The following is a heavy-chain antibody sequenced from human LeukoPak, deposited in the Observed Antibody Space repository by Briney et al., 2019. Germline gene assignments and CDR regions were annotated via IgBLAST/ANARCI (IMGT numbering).Heavy chain of an antibody. D-gene: IGHD2-15*01. CDR2: ISYDGSNK. CDR1: GFTFSSYA. Sequence: GRSLRLSCAASGFTFSSYAMHWVRQAPGKGLEWVAVISYDGSNKYYADSVKGRFTISRDNSKNTLYLQMNSLRAEDTAVYYCARMGGISIDPWGQGTLVTVSS. V-gene: IGHV3-30*01. CDR3: ARMGGISIDP. J-gene: IGHJ5*02.